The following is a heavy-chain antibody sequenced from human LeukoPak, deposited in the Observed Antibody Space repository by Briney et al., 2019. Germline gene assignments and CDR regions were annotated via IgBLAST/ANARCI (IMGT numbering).Heavy chain of an antibody. D-gene: IGHD4-17*01. V-gene: IGHV3-66*01. Sequence: PGGSLRLSCAASGFTVRNTYMNWVRRAPGKGLGWVSVIYSGGGTYYADSVKGRFTISRDNSKNMLYLQMNSLRAEDTAVYYCVRDDRRYGDYGYFDYWGQGTLVTVSS. J-gene: IGHJ4*02. CDR1: GFTVRNTY. CDR3: VRDDRRYGDYGYFDY. CDR2: IYSGGGT.